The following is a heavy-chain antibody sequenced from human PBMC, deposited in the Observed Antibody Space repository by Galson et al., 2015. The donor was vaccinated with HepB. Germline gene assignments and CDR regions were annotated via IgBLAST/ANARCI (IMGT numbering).Heavy chain of an antibody. Sequence: SLRLSCAASGFTFSDSWMTWVRQAPGKGLEWVANIRADGVEMNYVDSVRGRFTISRDNAKNSLYLHMNSLRAEDAALYYCARGTGGNIPLQHWGQGTLVTVSS. CDR3: ARGTGGNIPLQH. CDR2: IRADGVEM. V-gene: IGHV3-7*01. J-gene: IGHJ1*01. CDR1: GFTFSDSW. D-gene: IGHD2-8*02.